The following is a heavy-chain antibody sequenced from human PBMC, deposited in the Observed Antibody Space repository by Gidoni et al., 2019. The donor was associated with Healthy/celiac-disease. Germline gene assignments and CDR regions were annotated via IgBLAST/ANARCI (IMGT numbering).Heavy chain of an antibody. CDR2: IKSKTDGGTT. V-gene: IGHV3-15*01. D-gene: IGHD2-2*02. CDR1: AFPLSNAW. J-gene: IGHJ4*02. Sequence: EVQLVESGGGLVKLGGSLRLSCAASAFPLSNAWMSWVRQAPGKGLEWVGRIKSKTDGGTTDYAAPVKGRFTISRDDSKNTLYLQMNSLKTEDTAVYYCTTDPRYCSSTSCYTGGSGYWGQGTLVTVSS. CDR3: TTDPRYCSSTSCYTGGSGY.